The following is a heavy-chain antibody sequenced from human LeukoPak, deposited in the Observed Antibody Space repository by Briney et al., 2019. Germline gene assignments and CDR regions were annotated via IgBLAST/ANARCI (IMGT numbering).Heavy chain of an antibody. Sequence: SVKVSFKASGGTFSSYAISWVRQAPGQGLEWMGGIIPIFGTANYAQKFQGRVTITTDESTSTAYMELSSLRPEDTAVYYYARDPGIAAAGTLKHYYYMDVWGKGTTVTVSS. CDR1: GGTFSSYA. J-gene: IGHJ6*03. V-gene: IGHV1-69*05. CDR2: IIPIFGTA. D-gene: IGHD6-13*01. CDR3: ARDPGIAAAGTLKHYYYMDV.